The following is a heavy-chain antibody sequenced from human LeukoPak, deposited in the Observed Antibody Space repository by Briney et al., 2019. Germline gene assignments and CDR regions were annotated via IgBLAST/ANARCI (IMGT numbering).Heavy chain of an antibody. CDR2: ISSSSSYI. Sequence: GGSLRLSCAASGFTFSSYSMNWVRQAPGKGLEWVSSISSSSSYIYYADSVKGRFTISRDNAKNSLYLQMNSLRAEDTAVYYCARGIGAGGAAFDIWGQGTMVTVSS. D-gene: IGHD3-16*01. J-gene: IGHJ3*02. CDR3: ARGIGAGGAAFDI. CDR1: GFTFSSYS. V-gene: IGHV3-21*01.